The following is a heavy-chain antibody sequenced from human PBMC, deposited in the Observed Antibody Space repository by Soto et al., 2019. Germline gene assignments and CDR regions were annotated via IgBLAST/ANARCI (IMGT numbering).Heavy chain of an antibody. CDR2: INPNTGDT. CDR3: LGGVATTGHYYGFGV. D-gene: IGHD5-12*01. Sequence: QVQLVQSGAEVKKPGASVKVSCKASGYVFTSYYLHWARQAPGQGLEWMGWINPNTGDTYYARNFESRITPTRDTSTTTASRELWNPRSADTAVYYCLGGVATTGHYYGFGVWGQGTAVNVSS. CDR1: GYVFTSYY. V-gene: IGHV1-2*02. J-gene: IGHJ6*02.